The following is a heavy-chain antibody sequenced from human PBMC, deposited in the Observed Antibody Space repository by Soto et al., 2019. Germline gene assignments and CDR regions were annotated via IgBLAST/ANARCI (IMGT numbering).Heavy chain of an antibody. J-gene: IGHJ4*02. CDR1: GYAFTTYG. Sequence: QVHLVQSGAEVKKPGASVKVSCKGSGYAFTTYGITWVRQAPGQGLEWMGWISAHNGNTNYAQKLQGRVTVTRDTSTSTAYRELRSRRAVDTAVYYCARGRYGHYWGQGALVTVSS. CDR3: ARGRYGHY. V-gene: IGHV1-18*01. D-gene: IGHD1-1*01. CDR2: ISAHNGNT.